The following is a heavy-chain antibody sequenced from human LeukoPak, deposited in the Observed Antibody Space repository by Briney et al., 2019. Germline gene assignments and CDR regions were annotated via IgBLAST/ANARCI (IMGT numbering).Heavy chain of an antibody. Sequence: GGSLRLSCAASGFTFSSYAMSWVRQAPGKGLEWVGFIRSKAYGGTTEYAASVKGRFTISRDDSKSIAYLQMNSLKTEDTAVYYCTRDVAYDSSGYYEWGQGTMVTVSS. CDR1: GFTFSSYA. V-gene: IGHV3-49*04. CDR3: TRDVAYDSSGYYE. J-gene: IGHJ3*01. D-gene: IGHD3-22*01. CDR2: IRSKAYGGTT.